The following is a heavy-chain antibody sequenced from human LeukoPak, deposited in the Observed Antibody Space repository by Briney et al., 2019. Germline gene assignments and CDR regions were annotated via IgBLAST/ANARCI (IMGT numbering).Heavy chain of an antibody. J-gene: IGHJ4*02. Sequence: GGSLRLSCADSGFTFSSYAMSWVRQAPGKGLEWVSGISGSGGNTYYADSVKGRFTISRDNSKNTLYLQMGSLRAEDTAVYYCAKGGNYYRYFDYWGQGTLVTVSS. CDR2: ISGSGGNT. CDR3: AKGGNYYRYFDY. CDR1: GFTFSSYA. V-gene: IGHV3-23*01. D-gene: IGHD1-26*01.